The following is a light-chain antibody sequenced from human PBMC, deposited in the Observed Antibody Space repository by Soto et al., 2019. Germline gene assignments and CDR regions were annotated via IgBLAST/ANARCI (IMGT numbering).Light chain of an antibody. Sequence: DIQMTQSPSSLSASVGDRVTITCRASQDIRSWLAWYQQKSEKALKPLIFAASSLQSGVPSRFSGSGSGTDFTLTISSLQPEDFATYYCQQYNSYPLTFGGGTKVEIK. CDR1: QDIRSW. CDR3: QQYNSYPLT. CDR2: AAS. V-gene: IGKV1D-16*01. J-gene: IGKJ4*01.